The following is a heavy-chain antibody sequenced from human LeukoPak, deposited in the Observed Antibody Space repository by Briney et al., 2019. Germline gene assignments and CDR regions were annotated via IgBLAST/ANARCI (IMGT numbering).Heavy chain of an antibody. J-gene: IGHJ4*02. CDR2: IYYSGST. CDR3: ARGRSGSHGY. CDR1: GGSISSSSYY. Sequence: PSETLSLTCTVSGGSISSSSYYWGWIRQPPGKGLEWIGSIYYSGSTYYNPSLKSRVTISVDTSKNQFSLKLSSVTAADTAVYYCARGRSGSHGYWGQGTLVTVSS. V-gene: IGHV4-39*07. D-gene: IGHD1-26*01.